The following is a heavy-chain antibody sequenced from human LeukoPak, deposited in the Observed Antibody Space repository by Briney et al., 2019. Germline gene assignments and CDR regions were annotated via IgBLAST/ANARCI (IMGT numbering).Heavy chain of an antibody. J-gene: IGHJ4*02. CDR3: AKDHPESGYSYGFDY. CDR1: GFTFDDYA. CDR2: ISWNSGSI. D-gene: IGHD5-18*01. Sequence: AGGSLRLSCAASGFTFDDYAMHWVRQAPGKGLEWVSGISWNSGSIGYADSVKGRFTISRDNAKNSLYLQMNSLRAEDTALYYCAKDHPESGYSYGFDYWGQGTLVTVSS. V-gene: IGHV3-9*01.